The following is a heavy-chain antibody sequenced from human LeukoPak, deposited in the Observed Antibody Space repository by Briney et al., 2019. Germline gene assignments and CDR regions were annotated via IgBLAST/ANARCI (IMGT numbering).Heavy chain of an antibody. J-gene: IGHJ6*02. CDR2: MYSGGSI. CDR1: GFTVSSNY. Sequence: GGSLRLSCVASGFTVSSNYMSWVRQAPGKGPEWVSVMYSGGSIYYADSVKGRFTISRDNSKNTLYLQMNSLRAEDTAVYYCTRTYYYGSGFYGMDVWGQGNTVTVSS. D-gene: IGHD3-10*01. V-gene: IGHV3-66*01. CDR3: TRTYYYGSGFYGMDV.